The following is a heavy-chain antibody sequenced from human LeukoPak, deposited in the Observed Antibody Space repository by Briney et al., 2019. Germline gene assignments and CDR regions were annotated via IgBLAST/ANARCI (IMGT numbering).Heavy chain of an antibody. CDR2: INTNTGNP. CDR1: GYTFTSYA. Sequence: GASVKVSCKASGYTFTSYAMNWVRQAPGQGLEWMGWINTNTGNPTYAQGFTGRFVFSLDTSVSTAYLQISSLKAEDTAVYYCAREDHGGSGTPLTLFSYWGQGTLVTVSS. CDR3: AREDHGGSGTPLTLFSY. J-gene: IGHJ4*02. D-gene: IGHD3-10*01. V-gene: IGHV7-4-1*02.